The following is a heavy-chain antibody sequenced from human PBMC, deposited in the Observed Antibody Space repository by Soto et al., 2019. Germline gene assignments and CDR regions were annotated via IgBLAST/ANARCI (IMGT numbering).Heavy chain of an antibody. CDR3: ARGRSLRFLQWFYYSFDV. D-gene: IGHD3-3*01. CDR2: INPNSGDT. CDR1: GYTFTNYE. Sequence: QVQLVQSGAEVKKPGASVEVSCKASGYTFTNYEINWVRQATGQGLEWMGSINPNSGDTDFAQKFQGRVSMTRKTSINTAYMDLSSLRSDDTAVYYCARGRSLRFLQWFYYSFDVWGQGTTVTVSS. J-gene: IGHJ6*02. V-gene: IGHV1-8*01.